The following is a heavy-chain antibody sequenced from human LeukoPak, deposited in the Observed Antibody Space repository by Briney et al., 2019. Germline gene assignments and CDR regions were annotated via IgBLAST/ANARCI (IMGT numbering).Heavy chain of an antibody. J-gene: IGHJ4*02. Sequence: PGGSLRLSCAASKFTFSSYWMSWVRQAPGKGLEWVANIKEDGSEKYYVDSVRGRFTISRDNAKNSLYLQMNSLRAEDTAVYYCAKDLEYDSSGTQYWGQGTLVTVSS. CDR3: AKDLEYDSSGTQY. D-gene: IGHD3-22*01. CDR1: KFTFSSYW. CDR2: IKEDGSEK. V-gene: IGHV3-7*01.